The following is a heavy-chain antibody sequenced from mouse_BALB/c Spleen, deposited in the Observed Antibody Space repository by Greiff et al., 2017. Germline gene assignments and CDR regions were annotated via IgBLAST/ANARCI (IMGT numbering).Heavy chain of an antibody. CDR2: ISSGSSTI. D-gene: IGHD1-1*01. CDR3: ARSRDYYGSSGWYFDV. J-gene: IGHJ1*01. V-gene: IGHV5-17*02. CDR1: GFTFSSFG. Sequence: EVQLVESGGGLVQPGGSRKLSCAASGFTFSSFGMHWVRQAPEKGLEWVAYISSGSSTIYYADTVKGRFTISRDNPKNTLFLQMTSLRSEDTAMYYCARSRDYYGSSGWYFDVWGAGTTVTVSS.